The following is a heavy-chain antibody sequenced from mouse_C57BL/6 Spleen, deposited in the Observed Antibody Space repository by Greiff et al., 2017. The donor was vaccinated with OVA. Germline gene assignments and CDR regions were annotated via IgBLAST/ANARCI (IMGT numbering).Heavy chain of an antibody. CDR1: GFTFSSYG. CDR3: ARAEDYGSSDAWFDY. CDR2: ISSCGSYT. J-gene: IGHJ3*01. V-gene: IGHV5-6*01. Sequence: EVQAVESWGDLVKPGGSLKLSCAASGFTFSSYGMSWVRQTPDKRLEWVATISSCGSYTYYPDSVKGRFTISRDNAKNTLYLQMSSQKSEDTAMYDCARAEDYGSSDAWFDYWGQGTTVTVSA. D-gene: IGHD1-1*01.